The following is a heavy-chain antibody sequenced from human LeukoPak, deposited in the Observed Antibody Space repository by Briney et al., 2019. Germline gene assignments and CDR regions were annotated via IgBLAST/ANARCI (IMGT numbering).Heavy chain of an antibody. D-gene: IGHD3-10*01. CDR3: ARDRYYIFDY. J-gene: IGHJ4*02. CDR2: ISSSSSTI. CDR1: GFTFSSYS. V-gene: IGHV3-48*04. Sequence: GGSLRLSCAASGFTFSSYSMNWVRQAPGKGLEWVSYISSSSSTIYYADSVKGRFTISRDNAKSTVYLQMNSLRAEDTAVYFCARDRYYIFDYWGQGAPVTVSS.